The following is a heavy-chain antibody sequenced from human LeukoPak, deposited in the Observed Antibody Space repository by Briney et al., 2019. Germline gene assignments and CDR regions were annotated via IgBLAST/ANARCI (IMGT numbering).Heavy chain of an antibody. Sequence: GGSLRLSCAASEFTFSSYWMNWVRQAPGKGLEWVANIKQDGSEKYYVDSVKGRFTISRDNAKNSLYLQMNSLRAEDTAVYYCAKDVNWNFDAFDIWGQGTMVTVSS. J-gene: IGHJ3*02. D-gene: IGHD1-1*01. CDR3: AKDVNWNFDAFDI. CDR1: EFTFSSYW. CDR2: IKQDGSEK. V-gene: IGHV3-7*01.